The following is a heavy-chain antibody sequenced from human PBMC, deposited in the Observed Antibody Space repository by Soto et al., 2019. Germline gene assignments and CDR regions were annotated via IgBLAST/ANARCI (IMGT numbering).Heavy chain of an antibody. V-gene: IGHV3-74*01. CDR3: VRGGYMHASDI. Sequence: EVQLVESGGGLVQPGGSLRLSCAAAGFNFSTYWMYWVRQAPGKGLVWVAHINSDGSSTNYAESVKGRFTFSRDNPKNTLYLKMTTQRAEDTAVYYRVRGGYMHASDIWGQGTMVTVSS. J-gene: IGHJ3*02. D-gene: IGHD1-1*01. CDR1: GFNFSTYW. CDR2: INSDGSST.